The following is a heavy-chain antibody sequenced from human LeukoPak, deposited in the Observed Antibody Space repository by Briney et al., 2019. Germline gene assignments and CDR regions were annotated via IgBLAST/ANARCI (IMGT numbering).Heavy chain of an antibody. V-gene: IGHV3-30-3*01. Sequence: PGGSLRLSCAASGFTFSSYAMHWVRQAPGKGLEWVAVISYDGSNKYYADSVKGRFTISRDNSKNTLYLQMSSLRAEDTAVYYCARDSGMVRGVLDYWGQGTLVTVSS. CDR3: ARDSGMVRGVLDY. CDR1: GFTFSSYA. CDR2: ISYDGSNK. J-gene: IGHJ4*02. D-gene: IGHD3-10*01.